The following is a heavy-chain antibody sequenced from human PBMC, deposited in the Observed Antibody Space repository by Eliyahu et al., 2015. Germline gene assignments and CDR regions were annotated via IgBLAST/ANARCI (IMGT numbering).Heavy chain of an antibody. CDR3: TRGLYLTDAFDV. J-gene: IGHJ3*01. D-gene: IGHD2-8*01. Sequence: EVNLVESGGNLVQPGRSLRLSCAASGFTFGDYVMTWVRQAPGKGLEWVGFIRSKTYGGATEYAASVKGRFTISRDDSKNLAYLQMNSLQTDDTGIYYCTRGLYLTDAFDVWGHGAMVTVSS. CDR2: IRSKTYGGAT. CDR1: GFTFGDYV. V-gene: IGHV3-49*04.